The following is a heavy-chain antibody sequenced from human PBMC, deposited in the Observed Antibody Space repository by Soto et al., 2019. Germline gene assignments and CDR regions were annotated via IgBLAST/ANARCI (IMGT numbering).Heavy chain of an antibody. D-gene: IGHD5-12*01. CDR3: ARRGGYDYYYYGMDV. J-gene: IGHJ6*02. CDR1: GFTFSSYW. V-gene: IGHV3-7*01. Sequence: GGSLRLSCAASGFTFSSYWMSWVRQAPGKGLEWVANIKQDGSEKYYVDSVKGRFTISRDNAKNSLYLQMNSLRAEDTAVYYCARRGGYDYYYYGMDVWGQGTTVTVSS. CDR2: IKQDGSEK.